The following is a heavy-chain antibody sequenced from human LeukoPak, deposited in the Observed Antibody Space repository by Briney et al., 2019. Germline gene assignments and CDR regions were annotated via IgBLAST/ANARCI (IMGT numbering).Heavy chain of an antibody. Sequence: PSETLSLTCSVSGGSITSYYWSWIRQPPGKGLEWIGYIFYSGNTNYNPSLKSRVTISEDTSKNQFSLMLTSVTAADTAVYYCARDRPGGSSLDYWGQGTLVTVSS. J-gene: IGHJ4*02. D-gene: IGHD6-13*01. CDR3: ARDRPGGSSLDY. CDR2: IFYSGNT. V-gene: IGHV4-59*01. CDR1: GGSITSYY.